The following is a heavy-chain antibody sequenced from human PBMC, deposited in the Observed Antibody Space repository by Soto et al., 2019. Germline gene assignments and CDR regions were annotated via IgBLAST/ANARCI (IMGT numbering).Heavy chain of an antibody. Sequence: QVQLVQSGAEVKKPGSSVTVSCKASGGTFGNSAISWVRQAPGQGLEWMGGIIPIFPTPDYAQKFQGRVTVIADGSTNTASMDLTGLRSGYTAVYFCARDTDRLQFGGNFCYAMGVWGQGTTVTVSS. CDR2: IIPIFPTP. CDR3: ARDTDRLQFGGNFCYAMGV. V-gene: IGHV1-69*12. CDR1: GGTFGNSA. J-gene: IGHJ6*02. D-gene: IGHD5-12*01.